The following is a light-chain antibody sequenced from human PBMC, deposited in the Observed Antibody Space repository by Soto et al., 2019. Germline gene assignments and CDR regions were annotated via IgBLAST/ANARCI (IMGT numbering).Light chain of an antibody. Sequence: QSALTQPASVSGAPGQSITISCTGTDSDVGGFNYVSWYQQYPGKAPKLMICDVSGRPSGVSNRFSGSKSGNTASLTISGLQAEDEADYYCSSYTAYTPYVFGTGTKVTVL. J-gene: IGLJ1*01. CDR2: DVS. CDR1: DSDVGGFNY. CDR3: SSYTAYTPYV. V-gene: IGLV2-14*03.